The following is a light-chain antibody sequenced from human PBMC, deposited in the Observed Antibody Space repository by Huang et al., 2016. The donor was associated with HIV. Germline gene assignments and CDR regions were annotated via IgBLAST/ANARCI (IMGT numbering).Light chain of an antibody. CDR3: QQRSNWPLFT. CDR1: QSVSSS. V-gene: IGKV3-11*01. Sequence: EIVLTQSPATLSLSPGERATLSCKASQSVSSSLAWYHQKPGQAPRPLIYDPSNRATGIPARFSGSESGTDFTLTISSLEPEDFAVYYCQQRSNWPLFTFGPGTKVDIK. CDR2: DPS. J-gene: IGKJ3*01.